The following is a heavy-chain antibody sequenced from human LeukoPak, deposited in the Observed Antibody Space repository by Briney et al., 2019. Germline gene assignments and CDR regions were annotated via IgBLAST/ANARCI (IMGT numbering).Heavy chain of an antibody. D-gene: IGHD3-22*01. Sequence: GGSLRLSCAASGFTFSSYAMNWVRQAPGKGLVWVSRIKSDGRTNYADSVKGRFTISRDNAKNTVSLQMNSLRAEDTGVYYCARAPSEIGGYYPEYFRHWGQGTLVTVSS. J-gene: IGHJ1*01. CDR2: IKSDGRT. CDR3: ARAPSEIGGYYPEYFRH. V-gene: IGHV3-74*01. CDR1: GFTFSSYA.